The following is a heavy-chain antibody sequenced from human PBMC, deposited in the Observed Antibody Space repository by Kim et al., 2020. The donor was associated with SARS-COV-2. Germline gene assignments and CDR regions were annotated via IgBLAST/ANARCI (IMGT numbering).Heavy chain of an antibody. CDR2: ISYDGSNK. Sequence: GGSLRLSCAASGFTFSSYGMHWVRQAPGKGLEWVAVISYDGSNKYYADSVKGRFTISRDNSKNTLYLQMNSLRAEDTAVYYCAKDSSGYLNAFDIWGQGT. V-gene: IGHV3-30*18. J-gene: IGHJ3*02. CDR3: AKDSSGYLNAFDI. CDR1: GFTFSSYG. D-gene: IGHD3-22*01.